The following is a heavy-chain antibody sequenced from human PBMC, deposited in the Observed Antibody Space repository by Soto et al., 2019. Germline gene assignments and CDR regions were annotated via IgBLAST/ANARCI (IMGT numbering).Heavy chain of an antibody. V-gene: IGHV1-69*13. Sequence: SVKVSCKASGGTFSSYAISWVRQAPGQGLEWMGGIIPIFGTANYAQKFQGRVTITADESTSTAYMELSSLRSEDTAVYYCASDRVVPAARTRTYYYYGMDVWGQGTTVTVSS. CDR1: GGTFSSYA. J-gene: IGHJ6*02. CDR2: IIPIFGTA. CDR3: ASDRVVPAARTRTYYYYGMDV. D-gene: IGHD2-2*01.